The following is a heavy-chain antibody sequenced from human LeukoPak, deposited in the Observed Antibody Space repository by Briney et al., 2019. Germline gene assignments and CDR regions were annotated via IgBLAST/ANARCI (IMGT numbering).Heavy chain of an antibody. V-gene: IGHV3-48*03. CDR3: ARVSSYYYDSSGSPY. CDR1: GFTFSSYE. D-gene: IGHD3-22*01. CDR2: ISSSGGTI. Sequence: PGGSLRLSCAASGFTFSSYEMNWVRQAPGKGLEWVSYISSSGGTIYYADSVKGRFTISRDNAKNSLYLQMNSLRAEDTAVYYCARVSSYYYDSSGSPYWGQGTLVTVSS. J-gene: IGHJ4*02.